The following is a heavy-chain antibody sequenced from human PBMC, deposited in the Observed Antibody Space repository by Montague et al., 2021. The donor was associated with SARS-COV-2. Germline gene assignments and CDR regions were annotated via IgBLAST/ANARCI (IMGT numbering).Heavy chain of an antibody. CDR1: GFTFSSYS. Sequence: SLRLSCAASGFTFSSYSMNWVRQAPGKGLEWVSSISSSSSYIYYADSVKGRFTISRDNAKNSLYLQMNSLRAEDTAVYYCARDDYVWGSYRYSQYNWFDHWGQGTLVTVSS. J-gene: IGHJ5*02. CDR3: ARDDYVWGSYRYSQYNWFDH. CDR2: ISSSSSYI. D-gene: IGHD3-16*02. V-gene: IGHV3-21*01.